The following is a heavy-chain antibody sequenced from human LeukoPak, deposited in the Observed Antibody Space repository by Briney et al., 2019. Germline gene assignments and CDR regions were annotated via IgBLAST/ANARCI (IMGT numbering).Heavy chain of an antibody. CDR2: ISGNAGST. D-gene: IGHD2-15*01. CDR1: GFIFSSYA. Sequence: GGSLRLSCAASGFIFSSYAMSWVRQAPGKGLEWVSVISGNAGSTNYADSVKGRFTISRDNAKNSLYLQMNSLRAEDTAVYYCARDRGYCSGGTCFVSYFDLWGQGTLVTVSS. V-gene: IGHV3-23*01. J-gene: IGHJ4*02. CDR3: ARDRGYCSGGTCFVSYFDL.